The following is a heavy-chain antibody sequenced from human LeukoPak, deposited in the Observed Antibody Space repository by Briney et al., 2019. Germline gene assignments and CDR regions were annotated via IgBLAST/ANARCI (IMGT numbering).Heavy chain of an antibody. CDR1: GYTFTSYG. CDR3: ARDHEGSSWQYYYYYMDV. CDR2: INPSGGST. V-gene: IGHV1-46*01. Sequence: GASVKVSCKASGYTFTSYGISWVRQAPGQGLEWMGIINPSGGSTSYAQKFQGRVTMTRDMSTSTVYMELSSLRSEDTAVYYCARDHEGSSWQYYYYYMDVWGKGTTVTVSS. D-gene: IGHD6-13*01. J-gene: IGHJ6*03.